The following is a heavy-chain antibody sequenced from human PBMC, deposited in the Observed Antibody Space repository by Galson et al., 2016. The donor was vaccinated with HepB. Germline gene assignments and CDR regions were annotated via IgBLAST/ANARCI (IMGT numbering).Heavy chain of an antibody. V-gene: IGHV4-39*07. CDR3: ARVVFGSVLIGHFDP. CDR1: GGSINNTSFY. J-gene: IGHJ5*02. Sequence: SETLSLTCTVSGGSINNTSFYWGWLRQPPGKGLEWIGNVYYRGTTYYNQSLKRRVPISIDTSKNEFSLSLKSVTAADTAVYYCARVVFGSVLIGHFDPRGQGALVTVSS. CDR2: VYYRGTT. D-gene: IGHD3-10*01.